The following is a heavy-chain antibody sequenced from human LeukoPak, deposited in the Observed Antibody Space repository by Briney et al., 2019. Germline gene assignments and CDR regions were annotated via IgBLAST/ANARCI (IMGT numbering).Heavy chain of an antibody. D-gene: IGHD2-15*01. CDR1: GYSFTSYW. V-gene: IGHV5-10-1*01. J-gene: IGHJ6*04. Sequence: GESLRISCKGSGYSFTSYWISWVRQMPGKGLEWMGSIDPSDSYTNYSPSFQGHVTISADKSISTAYLQWSSLKASDTAMYYCARLPGYCSGGSCYRMDVWGKGTPVTVSS. CDR3: ARLPGYCSGGSCYRMDV. CDR2: IDPSDSYT.